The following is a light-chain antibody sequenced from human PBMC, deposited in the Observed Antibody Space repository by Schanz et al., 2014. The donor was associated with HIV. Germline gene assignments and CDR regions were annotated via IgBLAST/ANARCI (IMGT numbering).Light chain of an antibody. CDR2: DNS. CDR1: SSNIGNNY. J-gene: IGLJ2*01. CDR3: GTWDSSLSAGYVI. Sequence: QSVLTQPPSVSGAPGQWVTISCSGSSSNIGNNYVSWYQQFPGTAPKLLIYDNSKRPSGTPDRFSGSKSGTSATLGITGLQTGDEADYYCGTWDSSLSAGYVIFGGGTKLTVL. V-gene: IGLV1-51*01.